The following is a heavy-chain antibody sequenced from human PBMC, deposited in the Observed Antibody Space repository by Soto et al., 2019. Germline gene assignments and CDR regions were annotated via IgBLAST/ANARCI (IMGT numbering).Heavy chain of an antibody. D-gene: IGHD2-2*01. CDR1: GGTFSSYA. V-gene: IGHV1-69*06. CDR3: ARDIVVVPAARNYYGMDV. Sequence: QVQLVQSGAEVKKPGSSVKVSCKASGGTFSSYAISWVRQAPGQGLEWMGGIIPIFGTANYAQKFQGRVTITADNSTSTAYMELSSLRSEDTAVYYCARDIVVVPAARNYYGMDVWGQGTTVTVSS. CDR2: IIPIFGTA. J-gene: IGHJ6*02.